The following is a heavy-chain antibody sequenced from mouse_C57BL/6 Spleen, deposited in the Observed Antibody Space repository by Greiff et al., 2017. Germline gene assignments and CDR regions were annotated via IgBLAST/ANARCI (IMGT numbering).Heavy chain of an antibody. V-gene: IGHV1-80*01. J-gene: IGHJ2*01. CDR3: AGRGTTVVYFDY. Sequence: VQLQQSGAELVKPGASVKISCKASGYAFSSYWMNWVKQRPGQGLEWIGQIYPGDGDTNYNGKFKGKATLTADKSSSTAYMQLSSLTSEDSAVYFCAGRGTTVVYFDYWGQGTTLTVSS. CDR1: GYAFSSYW. CDR2: IYPGDGDT. D-gene: IGHD1-1*01.